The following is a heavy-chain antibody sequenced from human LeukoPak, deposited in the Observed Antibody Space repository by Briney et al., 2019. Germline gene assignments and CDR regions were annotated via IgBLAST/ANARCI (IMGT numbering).Heavy chain of an antibody. CDR1: GFTFSRYC. D-gene: IGHD5-12*01. J-gene: IGHJ5*02. Sequence: GSLEISWGASGFTFSRYCMDWGRQGPGKGAEWGAGITYDGSNKYYAASVKGRFTISRDNSKNTLYLQMNSLRAEDTAVYYCAKDYGRYSGYDYNWFDPWGQGTLVTVSS. CDR2: ITYDGSNK. CDR3: AKDYGRYSGYDYNWFDP. V-gene: IGHV3-30*18.